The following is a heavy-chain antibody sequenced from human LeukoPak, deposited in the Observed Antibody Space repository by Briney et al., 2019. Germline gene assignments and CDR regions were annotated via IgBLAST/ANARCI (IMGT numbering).Heavy chain of an antibody. J-gene: IGHJ3*02. Sequence: KPSETLSLTCTVSGVSITSYYWSWVRQPPGRGLEWIGYIYYTGSTNYNPSLKSRVTISIDTSKSQFSLKLSSVTAADTAVYYYARPQHDALDIWGQGTMITVSS. CDR2: IYYTGST. V-gene: IGHV4-59*08. CDR1: GVSITSYY. CDR3: ARPQHDALDI. D-gene: IGHD1-1*01.